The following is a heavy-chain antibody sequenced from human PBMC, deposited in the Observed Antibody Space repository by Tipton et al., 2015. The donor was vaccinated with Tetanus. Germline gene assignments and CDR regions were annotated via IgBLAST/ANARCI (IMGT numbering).Heavy chain of an antibody. V-gene: IGHV4-31*03. D-gene: IGHD3-3*01. Sequence: TLSLTCTVSGGSISNTGDYWGWIRQHPGKGLEWIAYIYHSGSTYYNPSLRSRLSISVDTSKNQFSLRLSSVTAADTAVYYCARAWSHWSAYYRGWGQGTLVTVSS. J-gene: IGHJ4*02. CDR1: GGSISNTGDY. CDR3: ARAWSHWSAYYRG. CDR2: IYHSGST.